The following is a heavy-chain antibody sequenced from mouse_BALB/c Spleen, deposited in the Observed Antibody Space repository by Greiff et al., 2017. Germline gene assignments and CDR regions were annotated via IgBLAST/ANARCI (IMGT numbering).Heavy chain of an antibody. CDR2: IWGDGST. Sequence: VQRVESGPGLVAPSQSLSITCTVSGFSLTGYGVNWVRQPPGKGLEWLGMIWGDGSTDYNSALKSRLSSSKDNSKSQVFLKMNSLQTDDTARYYCARERRTIGQLGLPFACWGQGTLVTVSA. D-gene: IGHD3-2*01. J-gene: IGHJ3*01. CDR1: GFSLTGYG. CDR3: ARERRTIGQLGLPFAC. V-gene: IGHV2-6-7*01.